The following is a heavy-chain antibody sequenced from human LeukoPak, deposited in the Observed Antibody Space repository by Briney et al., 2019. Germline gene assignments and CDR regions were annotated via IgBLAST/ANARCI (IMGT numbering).Heavy chain of an antibody. CDR2: MYDSGTT. Sequence: SETLSLTCTVSGDPISIYYWSWLRQPPGKRPEWIGYMYDSGTTVYDPSLKSRVTFSVDTSKNQFSLKLNSVTAADTAVYYCARDRELGYWGQGTLVTVSS. D-gene: IGHD3-10*01. V-gene: IGHV4-59*01. CDR3: ARDRELGY. J-gene: IGHJ4*02. CDR1: GDPISIYY.